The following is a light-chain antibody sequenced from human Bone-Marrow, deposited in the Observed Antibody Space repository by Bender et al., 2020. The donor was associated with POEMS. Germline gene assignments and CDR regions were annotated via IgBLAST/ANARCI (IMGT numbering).Light chain of an antibody. CDR1: TSDVGSYDL. Sequence: QSALTQPASVSGSPGQSITISCTGTTSDVGSYDLVSWYQQYPGRAPKLIVHGVSKRPSGVSHRLSGSKSGNSASLTISGLQADDEADYYCCSYAGTTTGVFGGGTKLTVL. CDR3: CSYAGTTTGV. CDR2: GVS. J-gene: IGLJ3*02. V-gene: IGLV2-23*02.